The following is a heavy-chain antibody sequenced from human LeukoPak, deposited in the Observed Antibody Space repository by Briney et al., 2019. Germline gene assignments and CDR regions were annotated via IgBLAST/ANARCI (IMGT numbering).Heavy chain of an antibody. CDR1: GGSFSSHT. D-gene: IGHD3-10*01. Sequence: GASVKVSCKASGGSFSSHTITWARQAPGQGLEWMGGIIPMYGTANYAQKFQGRVTITADESTSTAYMELSSLRSEDTAVYYCATTLMVRETWGFDPWGQGTLVTVSS. V-gene: IGHV1-69*13. J-gene: IGHJ5*02. CDR3: ATTLMVRETWGFDP. CDR2: IIPMYGTA.